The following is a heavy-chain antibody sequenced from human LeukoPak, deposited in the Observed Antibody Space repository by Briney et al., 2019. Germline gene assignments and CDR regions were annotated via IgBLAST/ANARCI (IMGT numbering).Heavy chain of an antibody. CDR1: GYSFTNFD. V-gene: IGHV1-8*01. Sequence: ASVKVSGKASGYSFTNFDINWVRQATGQGLEWMGWMNPNSGNKGYEQKFQGRVSMTMNTSITTAYMELSSLRSEETAVYYCARGPQWRGDYYYMDVWGRGTTVTVSS. CDR2: MNPNSGNK. J-gene: IGHJ6*03. CDR3: ARGPQWRGDYYYMDV. D-gene: IGHD6-19*01.